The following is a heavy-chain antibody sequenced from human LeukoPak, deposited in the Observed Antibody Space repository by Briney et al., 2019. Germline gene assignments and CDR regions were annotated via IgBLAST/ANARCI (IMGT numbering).Heavy chain of an antibody. CDR3: ALSQSRSFDY. CDR2: IIPIFGTA. CDR1: GGTFSSYA. Sequence: ASVKVSCKASGGTFSSYAISWVRQAPGQGLEWMRGIIPIFGTANYAQKFQGRVTITADESMSTAYMELSSLRSEDTAVYYCALSQSRSFDYWGQGTLVTVSS. V-gene: IGHV1-69*13. J-gene: IGHJ4*02. D-gene: IGHD2-2*01.